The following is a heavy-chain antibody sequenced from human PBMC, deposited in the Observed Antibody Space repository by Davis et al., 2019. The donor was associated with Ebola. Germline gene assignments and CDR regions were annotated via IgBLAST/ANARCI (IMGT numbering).Heavy chain of an antibody. CDR3: ARSRIPAAGNFGY. Sequence: SETLSLTCTVSGGSISSSSYYWGWLRQPPGKGLEWIGSIYYTGSTKYNPSLTSRVTISVDTSKNQFSLNLTSVTAADTAVYYCARSRIPAAGNFGYWGQGTLVTVSS. D-gene: IGHD6-13*01. CDR2: IYYTGST. V-gene: IGHV4-39*07. J-gene: IGHJ4*02. CDR1: GGSISSSSYY.